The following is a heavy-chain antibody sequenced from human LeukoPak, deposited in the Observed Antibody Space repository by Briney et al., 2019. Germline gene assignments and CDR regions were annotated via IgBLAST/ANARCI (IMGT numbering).Heavy chain of an antibody. V-gene: IGHV1-18*01. D-gene: IGHD3-22*01. CDR2: ISAYNGNT. Sequence: ASVKVSCKASGYTFTSYGISWVRQAPGQGLEWMGWISAYNGNTNYAQKLQGRVTMTTDTSTSTAYMELRSLRSDDTAVYYCARGSLEAWYYYDSSGYYDYWGQGTLDTVSS. CDR1: GYTFTSYG. CDR3: ARGSLEAWYYYDSSGYYDY. J-gene: IGHJ4*02.